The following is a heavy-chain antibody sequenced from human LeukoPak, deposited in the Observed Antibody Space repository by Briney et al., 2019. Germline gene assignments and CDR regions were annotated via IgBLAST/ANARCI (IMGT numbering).Heavy chain of an antibody. CDR2: IYPGDSDT. D-gene: IGHD3-10*01. V-gene: IGHV5-51*01. Sequence: GESLKISCKGSGYSFTSYWIGWVRQMPGKGLEWMGIIYPGDSDTRYNPSFQGRVTMSADKSIHTAYLQWSTLKASDTAMYYCARHDGAYYGSGSSPFDYWGQGTLVTVSS. CDR3: ARHDGAYYGSGSSPFDY. J-gene: IGHJ4*02. CDR1: GYSFTSYW.